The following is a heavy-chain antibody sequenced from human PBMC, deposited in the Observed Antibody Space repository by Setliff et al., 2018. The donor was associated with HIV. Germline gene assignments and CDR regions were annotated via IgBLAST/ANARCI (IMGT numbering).Heavy chain of an antibody. Sequence: GSLRLSCAASGFTFSDNGMNWVRQAPGKGLEWVSEISGNGGKTYYVDSVKGRFTISRDNSKNTMYLQMNSLRAEDTAVYYCTTGGGSSWPPYWGQGTLVTVSS. CDR2: ISGNGGKT. J-gene: IGHJ4*02. D-gene: IGHD6-13*01. CDR3: TTGGGSSWPPY. V-gene: IGHV3-23*01. CDR1: GFTFSDNG.